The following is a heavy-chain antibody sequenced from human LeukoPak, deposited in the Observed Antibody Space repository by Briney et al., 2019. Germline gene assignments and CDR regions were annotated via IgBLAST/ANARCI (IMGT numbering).Heavy chain of an antibody. D-gene: IGHD6-6*01. J-gene: IGHJ4*02. CDR1: GYSISSGYY. Sequence: SETLSLTCTVSGYSISSGYYWGWIRQPPGKGLEWIGRIYHSGSTYYNPSLKSRVTISVDTSKNQFSLKLSSVTAADTAVYYCARDLDSSSSRDYWGQGTLVTVSS. CDR2: IYHSGST. V-gene: IGHV4-38-2*02. CDR3: ARDLDSSSSRDY.